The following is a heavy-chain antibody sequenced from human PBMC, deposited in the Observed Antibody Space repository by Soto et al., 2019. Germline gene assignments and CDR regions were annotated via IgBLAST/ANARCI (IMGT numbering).Heavy chain of an antibody. D-gene: IGHD3-16*01. Sequence: SETLSLTCAVSGGSISSSGYSWSWIRQPPGKGLEWIGYIYHSGSTYYNPSLKSRVTISVDRSKNQFSLKLSSVTAADTAVYYCAKAGGLGXVAVDYWGQGTLVTVSS. V-gene: IGHV4-30-2*01. CDR1: GGSISSSGYS. CDR3: AKAGGLGXVAVDY. CDR2: IYHSGST. J-gene: IGHJ4*02.